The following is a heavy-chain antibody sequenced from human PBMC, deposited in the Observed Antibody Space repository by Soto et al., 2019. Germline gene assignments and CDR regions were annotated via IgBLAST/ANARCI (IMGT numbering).Heavy chain of an antibody. Sequence: GASVKVSCKASGGTFSSYAISWVRQAPGQGLEWMGGIIPIFGTANYAQKFQGRVTITADESTSTAYMELSSLRSEDTAVYYCGRSIFGVVIRPLYGMDVWGQGTTVTVSS. J-gene: IGHJ6*02. V-gene: IGHV1-69*13. CDR3: GRSIFGVVIRPLYGMDV. CDR2: IIPIFGTA. CDR1: GGTFSSYA. D-gene: IGHD3-3*01.